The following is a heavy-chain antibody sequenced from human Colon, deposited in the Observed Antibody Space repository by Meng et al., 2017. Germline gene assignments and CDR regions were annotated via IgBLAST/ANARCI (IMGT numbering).Heavy chain of an antibody. V-gene: IGHV3-33*01. Sequence: QAQLVGSGGGVVRPGRSLLVSCAASGFSFSTYGMHWVRQAPGKGLEWLAVIWYDGSNKYYADSVKGRFTVSRDNPKNTVYLQMNSLRAEDTAVYYCARDDGVNSAVYWGQGTLVTVSS. CDR2: IWYDGSNK. J-gene: IGHJ4*02. CDR3: ARDDGVNSAVY. D-gene: IGHD4-23*01. CDR1: GFSFSTYG.